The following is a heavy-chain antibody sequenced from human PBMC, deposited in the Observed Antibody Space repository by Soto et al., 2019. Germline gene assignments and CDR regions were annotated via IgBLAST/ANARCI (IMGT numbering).Heavy chain of an antibody. V-gene: IGHV1-69*12. Sequence: QVQLVQSGAEVKKPGSSVKVSCKASGGTFSSYAISWVRQAPGQGLEWMGGIIPIFGTANYAQKFQGRVTITADESTSTAEMELSSLRSEDTAVYYCARDGGIAARGGDNWFDPWGQGTLVTVSS. CDR2: IIPIFGTA. J-gene: IGHJ5*02. CDR3: ARDGGIAARGGDNWFDP. CDR1: GGTFSSYA. D-gene: IGHD6-6*01.